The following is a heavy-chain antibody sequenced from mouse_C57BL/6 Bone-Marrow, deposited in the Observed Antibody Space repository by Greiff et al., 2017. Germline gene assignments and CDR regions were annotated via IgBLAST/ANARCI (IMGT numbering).Heavy chain of an antibody. CDR1: GFTFSSYG. D-gene: IGHD2-10*02. CDR2: ISSGGSYT. V-gene: IGHV5-6*01. Sequence: EVQGVESGGDLVKPGGSLKLSCAASGFTFSSYGMSWVRQTPDKRLEWVATISSGGSYTYYPDSVKGRFTISRDNAKNTLYLQMSSLKSEDTAMYYCARRGMRGYFDVWGTGTTVTVSS. CDR3: ARRGMRGYFDV. J-gene: IGHJ1*03.